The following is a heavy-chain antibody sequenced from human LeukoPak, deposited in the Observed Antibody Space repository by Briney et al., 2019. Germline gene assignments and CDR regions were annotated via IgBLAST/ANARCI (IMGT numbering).Heavy chain of an antibody. CDR1: GFTFKLYW. V-gene: IGHV3-74*01. D-gene: IGHD6-19*01. J-gene: IGHJ4*02. Sequence: PGGSLRLSCAASGFTFKLYWMHWVRQAPGKGPVWVSRINDDGSSTSYADSVKGRFTISRDNSKNSLYLQMNSLRAEDTAVYYCAKESSGGWYFDYWGQGTLVTVSS. CDR3: AKESSGGWYFDY. CDR2: INDDGSST.